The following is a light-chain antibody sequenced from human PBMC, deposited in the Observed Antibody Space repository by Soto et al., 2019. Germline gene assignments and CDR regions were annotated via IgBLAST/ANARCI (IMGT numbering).Light chain of an antibody. CDR3: QQYNYWPPIT. CDR2: DAS. J-gene: IGKJ5*01. CDR1: QGVSSK. Sequence: EIVMTQSPATVSVSPGERATLSCRASQGVSSKLAWYQQKPGQAPRLLIYDASNRATGIPARFSGSGSGTDFTLTISSLEPEDFAVYYCQQYNYWPPITFGQGTRLEI. V-gene: IGKV3D-15*01.